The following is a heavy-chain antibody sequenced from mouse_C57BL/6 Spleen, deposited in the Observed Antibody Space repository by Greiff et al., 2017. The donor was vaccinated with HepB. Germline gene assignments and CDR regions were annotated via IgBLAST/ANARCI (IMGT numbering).Heavy chain of an antibody. Sequence: EVQLQQSGPELVKPGASVKISCKASGYTFTDYYMNWVKQSHGKSLEWIGDINPNNGGTSYNQKFKGKATLTVDKSSSTAYMELRSLTSEDSAVYYLASYDGSSGAWFAYWGQGNLVTVSA. V-gene: IGHV1-26*01. CDR3: ASYDGSSGAWFAY. J-gene: IGHJ3*01. D-gene: IGHD1-1*01. CDR2: INPNNGGT. CDR1: GYTFTDYY.